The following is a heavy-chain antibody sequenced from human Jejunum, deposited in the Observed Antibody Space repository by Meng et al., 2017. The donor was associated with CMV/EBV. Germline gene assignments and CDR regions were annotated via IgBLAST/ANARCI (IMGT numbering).Heavy chain of an antibody. CDR2: ISSSSTYI. CDR1: GFTFSSYS. CDR3: ARDLHNTYYFGMDV. D-gene: IGHD1-1*01. J-gene: IGHJ6*02. V-gene: IGHV3-21*01. Sequence: GFTFSSYSMNWGRQAPGKGLEWVSSISSSSTYIYYADSVKGRFTITRDNAKNSLYLQMNSLRAEDTAVYYCARDLHNTYYFGMDVWGQGTTVTVSS.